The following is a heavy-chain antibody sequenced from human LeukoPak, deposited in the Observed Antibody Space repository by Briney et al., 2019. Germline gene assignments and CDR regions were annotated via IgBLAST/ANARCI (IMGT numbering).Heavy chain of an antibody. D-gene: IGHD3-22*01. CDR1: GGSISSYY. CDR2: IYYSGST. Sequence: SETLSLTCTVSGGSISSYYWSWIRQPPGKGLEWIGYIYYSGSTNYNPSLKSRVTISVDTSKNQFSLKLSSVTAADTAVYYCARKRVVKHRGAFDIWGQGTMVTVSS. CDR3: ARKRVVKHRGAFDI. V-gene: IGHV4-59*01. J-gene: IGHJ3*02.